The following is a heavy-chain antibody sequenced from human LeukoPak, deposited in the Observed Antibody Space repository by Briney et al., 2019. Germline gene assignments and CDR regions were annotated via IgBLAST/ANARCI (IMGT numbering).Heavy chain of an antibody. CDR3: ARDYNWGWDY. D-gene: IGHD7-27*01. CDR1: GFTFSRYW. Sequence: SLRLSCAPSGFTFSRYWMSCVRQAPGKVLEWVAKIKQDGSEKYFVDSVKGRFTISRDNAKNSLYLQVNSLRAEDTAVYYCARDYNWGWDYWGQGTLVTVSS. J-gene: IGHJ4*02. V-gene: IGHV3-7*05. CDR2: IKQDGSEK.